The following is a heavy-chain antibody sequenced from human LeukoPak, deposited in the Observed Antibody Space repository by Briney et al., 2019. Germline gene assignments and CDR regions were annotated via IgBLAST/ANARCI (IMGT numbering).Heavy chain of an antibody. Sequence: GASVKVSCKASGYTFTGYYMHWVRQAPGQGLEWMGGINPNSGGTNYAQKFQGRVTMTRDTSISTAYMELSRLRSDDAAVYYCARDDSTMVRGVIDYWGQGTLVTVSS. J-gene: IGHJ4*02. CDR1: GYTFTGYY. D-gene: IGHD3-10*01. V-gene: IGHV1-2*02. CDR3: ARDDSTMVRGVIDY. CDR2: INPNSGGT.